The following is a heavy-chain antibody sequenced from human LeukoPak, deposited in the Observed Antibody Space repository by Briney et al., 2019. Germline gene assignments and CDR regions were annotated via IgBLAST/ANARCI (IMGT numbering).Heavy chain of an antibody. CDR3: ARARRSGGITLIRGVKDRGWFDS. V-gene: IGHV3-30*02. D-gene: IGHD3-10*01. Sequence: QPGGSLRLSCAASGFTFSSYGMHWVRQAPGKGLEWVAFIRPDGDNKYYAECVKGRFTISRDNSKNTLYLQMNSLRAEDTAVHYCARARRSGGITLIRGVKDRGWFDSWGQGTLVTVSS. J-gene: IGHJ5*01. CDR1: GFTFSSYG. CDR2: IRPDGDNK.